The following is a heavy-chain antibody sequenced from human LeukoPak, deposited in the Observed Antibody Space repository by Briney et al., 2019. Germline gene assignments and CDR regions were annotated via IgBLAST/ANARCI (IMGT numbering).Heavy chain of an antibody. D-gene: IGHD3-9*01. CDR1: GYTFTSYD. CDR3: ARGFYDILTGYYYFDY. Sequence: ASVKVSCKASGYTFTSYDINWVRQATGQGLEWMGWMNSNSGDTGYAQKFQGRVTMTRNTSISTAYMELSSLRSEDTAVYYCARGFYDILTGYYYFDYWGQGTLVTVSS. CDR2: MNSNSGDT. V-gene: IGHV1-8*01. J-gene: IGHJ4*02.